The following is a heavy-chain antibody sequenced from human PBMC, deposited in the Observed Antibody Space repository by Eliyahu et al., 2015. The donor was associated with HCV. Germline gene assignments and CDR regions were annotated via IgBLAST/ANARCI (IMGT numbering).Heavy chain of an antibody. CDR2: IYRGGST. Sequence: EVHLVETGGGLIQPGGSLRLSCAASGSTAGSNYMSWVRQAPGKGLEWVSTIYRGGSTYYADSVKGRFTISRDNAKNTLYLQMNSLRAEDTAVYYCARVGNGWFFDYWGQGTLVTVSS. J-gene: IGHJ4*02. D-gene: IGHD6-19*01. V-gene: IGHV3-53*02. CDR1: GSTAGSNY. CDR3: ARVGNGWFFDY.